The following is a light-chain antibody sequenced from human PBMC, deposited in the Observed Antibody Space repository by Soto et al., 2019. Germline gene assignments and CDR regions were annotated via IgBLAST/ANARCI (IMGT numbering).Light chain of an antibody. Sequence: DIQMTQSPSTLSGSVGDRVTITCRASQSISSWLAWYQQKPGKAPKLLIYDASSLESGVPSRFSGSGSGTELTLTISSLQPDDFATYYCQQYNSYSITFGQGTRLEIK. CDR1: QSISSW. J-gene: IGKJ5*01. CDR2: DAS. CDR3: QQYNSYSIT. V-gene: IGKV1-5*01.